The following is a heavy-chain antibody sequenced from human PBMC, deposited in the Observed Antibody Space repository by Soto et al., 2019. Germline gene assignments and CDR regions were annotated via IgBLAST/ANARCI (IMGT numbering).Heavy chain of an antibody. Sequence: QVQVVQSGAEVKRPGASVKVSCKASGYTFTHYAIHCVRQAPGQRPELMGWINAANGHTKYSQTFQGRVTLTRDTSATTAYMELSSLSSEDTAVYYCATQDFESGRSHLDYWGQGTLVTVSS. CDR3: ATQDFESGRSHLDY. V-gene: IGHV1-3*01. CDR2: INAANGHT. D-gene: IGHD3-10*01. CDR1: GYTFTHYA. J-gene: IGHJ4*02.